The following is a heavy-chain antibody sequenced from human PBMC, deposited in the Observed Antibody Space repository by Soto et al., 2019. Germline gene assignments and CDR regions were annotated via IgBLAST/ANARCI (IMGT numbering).Heavy chain of an antibody. J-gene: IGHJ4*02. CDR2: VSHDGSSQ. CDR1: GFTFSTFG. V-gene: IGHV3-30*18. D-gene: IGHD3-22*01. CDR3: VKESPEYYDFHY. Sequence: QVQLVESGGGVVQPGRSLRLSCAASGFTFSTFGMHWVRQAPGKGLEWVAIVSHDGSSQYYADSLEGRFTVSRDNSKNTLDLQMNSLRAEDTAVFYCVKESPEYYDFHYWGQGTLVTVSS.